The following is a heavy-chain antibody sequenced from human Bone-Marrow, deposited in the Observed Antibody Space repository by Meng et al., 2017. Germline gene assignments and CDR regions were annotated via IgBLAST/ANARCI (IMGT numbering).Heavy chain of an antibody. J-gene: IGHJ4*02. CDR1: GGSISSSFFY. CDR3: ARLDDTGIDY. Sequence: QLQLQESGPGLVKPSETLSLTCTVSGGSISSSFFYWGWVRQPPGKGLEWIGSIYYTGSTYYNPSLKSRVTISIDTSKNQFSLKLSSVTAAGTAVYYCARLDDTGIDYWGQGILVTVSS. V-gene: IGHV4-39*01. CDR2: IYYTGST. D-gene: IGHD5-18*01.